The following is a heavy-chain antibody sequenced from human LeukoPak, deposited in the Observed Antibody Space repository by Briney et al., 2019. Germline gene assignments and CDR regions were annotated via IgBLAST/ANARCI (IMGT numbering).Heavy chain of an antibody. V-gene: IGHV3-23*01. J-gene: IGHJ4*02. CDR2: ISGSGGST. CDR1: GGSFSGYY. CDR3: AKVGPRYYFDY. D-gene: IGHD1-26*01. Sequence: ETLSLTCAVYGGSFSGYYWSWIRQPPGKGLEWVSAISGSGGSTYYADSVKGRFTISRDNSKNTLYLQMNSLRAEDTAVYYCAKVGPRYYFDYWGQGTLVTVSS.